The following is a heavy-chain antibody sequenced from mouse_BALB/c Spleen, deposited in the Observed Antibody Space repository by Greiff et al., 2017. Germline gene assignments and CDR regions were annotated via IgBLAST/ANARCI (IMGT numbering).Heavy chain of an antibody. V-gene: IGHV5-6-5*01. J-gene: IGHJ3*01. D-gene: IGHD2-4*01. CDR1: GFTFSSYA. CDR2: ISSGGST. CDR3: ARRGDYGGFAY. Sequence: EVMLVESGGGLVKPGGSLKLSCAASGFTFSSYAMSWVRQTPEKRLEWVASISSGGSTYYPDSVKGRFTISRDNARNILYLQMSSLRSEDTAMYYCARRGDYGGFAYWGQGTLVTVSA.